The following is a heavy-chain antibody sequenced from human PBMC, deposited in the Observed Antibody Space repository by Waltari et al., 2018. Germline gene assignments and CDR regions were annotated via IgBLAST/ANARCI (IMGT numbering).Heavy chain of an antibody. CDR1: GFTFSSYA. CDR3: AKDYRSSGWYEMIVDY. V-gene: IGHV3-23*04. J-gene: IGHJ4*02. D-gene: IGHD6-19*01. CDR2: ISGSGGST. Sequence: EVQLVESGGSLVQPGGSLRLSCAASGFTFSSYAMSWVRQAPGKGLEWVPAISGSGGSTYYADSVKGRFTISRDNSKNTLYLQMNSLRAEDTAVYYCAKDYRSSGWYEMIVDYWGQGTLVTVSS.